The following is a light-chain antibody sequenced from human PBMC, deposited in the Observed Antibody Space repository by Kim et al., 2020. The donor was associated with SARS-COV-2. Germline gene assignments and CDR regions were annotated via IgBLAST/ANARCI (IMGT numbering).Light chain of an antibody. V-gene: IGKV3-20*01. CDR3: QQYSIRPPYT. CDR2: SVS. Sequence: PGEEATLSCRANLRVCSICLAWYQQKSGPALRLLSYSVSTKATGIPDRFSGSGSGTDFTLTISRLEPEDSAMYYCQQYSIRPPYTFGQGTKLEI. J-gene: IGKJ2*01. CDR1: LRVCSIC.